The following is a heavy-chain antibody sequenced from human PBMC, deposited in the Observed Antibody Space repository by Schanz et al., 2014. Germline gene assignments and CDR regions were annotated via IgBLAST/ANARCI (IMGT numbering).Heavy chain of an antibody. Sequence: DVHLLESGGGLVQPGGSLRLSCAASEFTFSTDAMSWVRQAPGKGLEWLSVISASGGDTYYADSVKGRFTISRDNSKNALYLQMNSLRAEDTAVCYCAKVRYSSGWRGDYFDEWGQGTLVTVAS. V-gene: IGHV3-23*01. CDR3: AKVRYSSGWRGDYFDE. D-gene: IGHD6-25*01. CDR1: EFTFSTDA. CDR2: ISASGGDT. J-gene: IGHJ4*02.